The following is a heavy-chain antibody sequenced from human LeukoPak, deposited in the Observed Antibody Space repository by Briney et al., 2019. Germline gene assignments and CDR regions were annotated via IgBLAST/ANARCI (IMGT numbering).Heavy chain of an antibody. V-gene: IGHV3-49*04. CDR1: GFTFGDYA. J-gene: IGHJ4*02. CDR2: IRSKAYGGTT. Sequence: GGSLRLSCTASGFTFGDYAMSWVRQAPGKGLEWVGFIRSKAYGGTTEYAASVKGRFTISRDDSKSIAYLQMNSLKTEDTAVYYCTRVVPWGCSSTSCYLWYFDYWGQGTLVTVSS. D-gene: IGHD2-2*01. CDR3: TRVVPWGCSSTSCYLWYFDY.